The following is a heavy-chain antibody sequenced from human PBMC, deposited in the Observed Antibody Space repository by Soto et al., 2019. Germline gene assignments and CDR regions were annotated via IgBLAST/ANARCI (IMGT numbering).Heavy chain of an antibody. D-gene: IGHD2-15*01. V-gene: IGHV1-69*01. CDR3: VVVVAVSGKWGYYYYGMDV. CDR2: IIPIFGTA. CDR1: GGTFSSYA. Sequence: QVQLVQSGAEVKKPGSSVKVSCKASGGTFSSYAISWVRQAPGQGLEWMGGIIPIFGTANYAQKFQGRVTISADESTSTAYMELSSLRSEDTAVYYCVVVVAVSGKWGYYYYGMDVWGQGTTVTVSS. J-gene: IGHJ6*02.